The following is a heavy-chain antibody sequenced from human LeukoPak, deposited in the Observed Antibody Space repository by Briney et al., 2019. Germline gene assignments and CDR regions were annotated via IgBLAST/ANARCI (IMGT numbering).Heavy chain of an antibody. CDR2: ISGSGGST. V-gene: IGHV3-23*01. Sequence: GGSLRLSCAASGFTVKDNFMSWVRQAPGKGLEWVSAISGSGGSTYYADSVKGRFTISRDNSKNTLYLQMNSLRAEDTAVYYCARVGRSGGVFDSWGQGTLVTVSS. CDR3: ARVGRSGGVFDS. J-gene: IGHJ4*02. D-gene: IGHD3-10*01. CDR1: GFTVKDNF.